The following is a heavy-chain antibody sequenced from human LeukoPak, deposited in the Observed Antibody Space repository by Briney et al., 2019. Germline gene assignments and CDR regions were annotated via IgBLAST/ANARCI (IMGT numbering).Heavy chain of an antibody. V-gene: IGHV4-59*01. D-gene: IGHD3-10*01. CDR3: ARVGSGTGEFEAFDI. CDR1: GGSISSVY. J-gene: IGHJ3*02. Sequence: PSETLSLTCTVSGGSISSVYWSWIRQPPGKGLEWIGFIYHIGTTSYNPSLRSRVTMSVDTSKNQLSLQLTSVTAADTAMYYCARVGSGTGEFEAFDIWGHGTMVTVSS. CDR2: IYHIGTT.